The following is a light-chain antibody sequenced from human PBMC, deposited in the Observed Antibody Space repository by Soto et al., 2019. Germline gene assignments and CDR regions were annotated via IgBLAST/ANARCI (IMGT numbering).Light chain of an antibody. J-gene: IGKJ1*01. CDR1: QSVSSSY. Sequence: EIVLTQSPGTLSLSPGERATLSCRARQSVSSSYLAWYQQKPGQAPRLLIYSASSRATGIPDRFSGSGSGTDFTLTISRLEPEDFAVYYCQQYGSSPTWTFGQGTKVEIK. V-gene: IGKV3-20*01. CDR3: QQYGSSPTWT. CDR2: SAS.